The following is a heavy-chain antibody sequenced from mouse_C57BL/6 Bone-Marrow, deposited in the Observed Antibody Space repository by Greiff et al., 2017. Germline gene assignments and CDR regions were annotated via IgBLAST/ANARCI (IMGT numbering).Heavy chain of an antibody. CDR2: ISNGGGST. CDR3: ARHPYGSYAMDY. CDR1: GFTFSDYY. J-gene: IGHJ4*01. D-gene: IGHD1-1*02. Sequence: EVKVVESGGGLVQPGGSLKLSCAASGFTFSDYYMYWVRQTPETRLEWVAYISNGGGSTYYPDTVKGRFTISRDNAKNTLYLQMSRLKSEDTAMYYCARHPYGSYAMDYWGQGTSVTVSS. V-gene: IGHV5-12*01.